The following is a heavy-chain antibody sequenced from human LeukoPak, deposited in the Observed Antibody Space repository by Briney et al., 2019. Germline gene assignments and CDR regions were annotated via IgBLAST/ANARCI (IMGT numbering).Heavy chain of an antibody. CDR1: GYTFTSYY. CDR3: ARVKARSGSYSLDY. V-gene: IGHV1-18*04. J-gene: IGHJ4*02. D-gene: IGHD1-26*01. Sequence: ASVKVSCKASGYTFTSYYMHWARQAPGQGLEWMGWISAHNGDTNYAQRLQGRVTMTTDTSTSTAYMELRSLRSDDTAVYYCARVKARSGSYSLDYWGQGTLVTVSS. CDR2: ISAHNGDT.